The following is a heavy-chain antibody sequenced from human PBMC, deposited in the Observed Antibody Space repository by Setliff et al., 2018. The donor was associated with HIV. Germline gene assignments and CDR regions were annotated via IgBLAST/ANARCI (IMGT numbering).Heavy chain of an antibody. J-gene: IGHJ4*02. CDR2: INPNGGAT. CDR3: ARISPTLDY. CDR1: GYTFTDYY. V-gene: IGHV1-2*02. Sequence: ASVKVSCKTSGYTFTDYYIHWVRQAPGQGLEWMGWINPNGGATHYAQMFRDSDIMTRDTSISTVYIRLISLKSDDTAVYYCARISPTLDYWGQGTLVTVSS.